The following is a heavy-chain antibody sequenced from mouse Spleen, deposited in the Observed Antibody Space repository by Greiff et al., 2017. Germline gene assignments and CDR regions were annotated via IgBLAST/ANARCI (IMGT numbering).Heavy chain of an antibody. CDR3: ARYYYGSSYGYFDV. Sequence: EVQLQQSGPELVKPGASVKISCKASGYSLTGYYMHWVKQSHGNILDWIGYIYPYNGVSSYNQKFKGKATLTVDKSSSTAYMELRSLTSEDSAVYYCARYYYGSSYGYFDVWGAGTTVTVSS. D-gene: IGHD1-1*01. J-gene: IGHJ1*01. V-gene: IGHV1-31*01. CDR1: GYSLTGYY. CDR2: IYPYNGVS.